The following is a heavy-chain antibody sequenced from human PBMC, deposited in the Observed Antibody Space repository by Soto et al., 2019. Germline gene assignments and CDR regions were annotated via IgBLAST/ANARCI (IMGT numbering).Heavy chain of an antibody. D-gene: IGHD3-3*01. CDR3: ARGGGYYRFLDY. V-gene: IGHV3-33*01. CDR1: GFTFSSYG. J-gene: IGHJ4*02. CDR2: IWYDGSNK. Sequence: GGSLRLSCAASGFTFSSYGMHWVRQAPGKGLEWVAVIWYDGSNKYYADSVKGRFTISRDNSKNTLYLQMNSLRAEDTAVYYCARGGGYYRFLDYWGQGTLVTVSS.